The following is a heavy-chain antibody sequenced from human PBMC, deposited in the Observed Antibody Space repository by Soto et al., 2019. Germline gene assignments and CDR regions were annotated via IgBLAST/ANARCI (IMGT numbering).Heavy chain of an antibody. CDR2: IKSKTDGGTT. CDR3: TTERPYYFXY. D-gene: IGHD6-6*01. J-gene: IGHJ4*02. CDR1: GFTFINSW. V-gene: IGHV3-15*01. Sequence: GGSLRLSCAASGFTFINSWMSWVRQAPGKGLEWVGRIKSKTDGGTTDYAAPVKGRFTISRDDSKNTLYLQMNSLKTEDTAVYXCTTERPYYFXYWGQGTLVXVSS.